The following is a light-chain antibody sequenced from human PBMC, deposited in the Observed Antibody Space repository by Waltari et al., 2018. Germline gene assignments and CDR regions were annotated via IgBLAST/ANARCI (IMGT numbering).Light chain of an antibody. CDR3: QQYANLPLT. Sequence: DTQMTQSPSSLSASVGDRVTITCQASQDIRENLNWFQQKPGKAPQVLIFDAARSQAVVPSRVSGIGSGTDFAFTISSLQPEDIGTYYCQQYANLPLTFGGGTRVEL. V-gene: IGKV1-33*01. J-gene: IGKJ4*01. CDR1: QDIREN. CDR2: DAA.